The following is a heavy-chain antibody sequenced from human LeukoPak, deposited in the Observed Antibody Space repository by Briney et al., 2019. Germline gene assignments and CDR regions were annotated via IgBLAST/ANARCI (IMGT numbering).Heavy chain of an antibody. CDR1: GGSVSSSSYY. J-gene: IGHJ4*02. V-gene: IGHV4-39*01. Sequence: SETLSLTCTVSGGSVSSSSYYRGWIRKPPGKGLEWYGCIYNSGSTYYDPSLKSRVTISVDTSKNQVSLKVNSVTAADTAVYYCARRGSSGRSFDYWGQGTLVIVSS. D-gene: IGHD6-25*01. CDR3: ARRGSSGRSFDY. CDR2: IYNSGST.